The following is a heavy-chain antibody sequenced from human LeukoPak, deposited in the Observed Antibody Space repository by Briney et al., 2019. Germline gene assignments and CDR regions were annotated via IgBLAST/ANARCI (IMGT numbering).Heavy chain of an antibody. CDR3: AREAGSYDSSGYYSLYYSFDY. Sequence: SETLSLTCTVSGDSINSGNNYWSWIRQPAGKGPEWIGHIYSSGTTNYNPSLKSRVTMSVDTSKNQFSLKLTSVTTADTAVYYCAREAGSYDSSGYYSLYYSFDYWGQGTLVTVSS. J-gene: IGHJ4*02. CDR1: GDSINSGNNY. V-gene: IGHV4-61*09. CDR2: IYSSGTT. D-gene: IGHD3-22*01.